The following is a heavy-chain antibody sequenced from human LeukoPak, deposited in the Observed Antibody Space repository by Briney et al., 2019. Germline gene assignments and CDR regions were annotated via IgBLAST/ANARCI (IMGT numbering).Heavy chain of an antibody. D-gene: IGHD3-10*01. V-gene: IGHV3-48*03. CDR1: GFTFSSYE. Sequence: GGSLRLSCAASGFTFSSYEMNWVRQAPGEGLEWVSHISSSGSTIYYADSVKGRFTISRDNAKNSLYLQMNSLRAEDTAVYYCARDGEIRGDAFDIWGQGTMVTVSS. J-gene: IGHJ3*02. CDR2: ISSSGSTI. CDR3: ARDGEIRGDAFDI.